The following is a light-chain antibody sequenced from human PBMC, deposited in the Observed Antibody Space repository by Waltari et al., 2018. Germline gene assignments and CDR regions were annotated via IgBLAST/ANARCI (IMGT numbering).Light chain of an antibody. CDR1: TGTVPRGYF. J-gene: IGLJ3*02. Sequence: QTVVTQEPSLTVSPGGTVTIPCASHTGTVPRGYFPNWFQPKPGQAPTSLIYSTITRHPWTPALFSGSLLGGKAALTVSDVQPEDEAEYYCLLYYGGINVFGGGTKLTVV. CDR2: STI. CDR3: LLYYGGINV. V-gene: IGLV7-43*01.